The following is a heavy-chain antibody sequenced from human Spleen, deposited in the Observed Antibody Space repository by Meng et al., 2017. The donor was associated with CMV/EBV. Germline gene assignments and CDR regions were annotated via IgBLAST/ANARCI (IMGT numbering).Heavy chain of an antibody. CDR3: ARGRLTLDY. V-gene: IGHV4-59*12. J-gene: IGHJ4*02. CDR1: GGSISNYY. D-gene: IGHD3-22*01. Sequence: SETLSLTCTVSGGSISNYYWSWIRQPPGKGLEWIGYIYYSGSTNYNPSLKSRVTISVDTSKNQFSLKLSSVTAADTAVYYCARGRLTLDYWGQGTLVTVSS. CDR2: IYYSGST.